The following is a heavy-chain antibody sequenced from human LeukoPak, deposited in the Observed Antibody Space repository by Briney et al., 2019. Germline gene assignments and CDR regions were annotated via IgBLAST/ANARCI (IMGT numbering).Heavy chain of an antibody. CDR1: GFTFHTYV. J-gene: IGHJ4*02. CDR2: IGSSSSFM. Sequence: GGPLRLSCAASGFTFHTYVMKWVRQAPGKGLEWVSSIGSSSSFMYYADSVRGRFTISRDNAKNSLYLQMNSLRAEDAAVYYCAREDYSSGNPTIDNWGQGTLVTVSS. V-gene: IGHV3-21*01. D-gene: IGHD3-10*01. CDR3: AREDYSSGNPTIDN.